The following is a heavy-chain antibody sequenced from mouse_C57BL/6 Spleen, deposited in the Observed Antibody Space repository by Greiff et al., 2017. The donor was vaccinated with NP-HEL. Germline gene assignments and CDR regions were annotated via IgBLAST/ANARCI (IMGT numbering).Heavy chain of an antibody. CDR3: ARWTYDYDGYAMDY. CDR1: GYTFTSYW. CDR2: IYPGSGST. Sequence: QVQLQQPGAELVKPGASVKMSCKASGYTFTSYWITWVKQRPGQGLEWIGDIYPGSGSTNYTEKFKSKGTLTGDTSTSKAYMQLSSLTSEDAAVYYCARWTYDYDGYAMDYWGQGTSVTVSS. D-gene: IGHD2-4*01. V-gene: IGHV1-55*01. J-gene: IGHJ4*01.